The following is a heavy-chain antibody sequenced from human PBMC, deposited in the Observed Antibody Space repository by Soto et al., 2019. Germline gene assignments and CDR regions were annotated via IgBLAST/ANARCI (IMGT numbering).Heavy chain of an antibody. J-gene: IGHJ4*02. CDR3: ARARGGRYYDYIWGWGG. D-gene: IGHD3-16*01. Sequence: QVQLVQSGAEVKKPGSSVKVSCKASGGTFSSYTISWVRQAPGQGLEWMGRIIPILGIANYAQKFQGRVTITADNSKSTAKMGLGSLRAEDTAVYSWARARGGRYYDYIWGWGGWGQGTLVTVSS. V-gene: IGHV1-69*02. CDR1: GGTFSSYT. CDR2: IIPILGIA.